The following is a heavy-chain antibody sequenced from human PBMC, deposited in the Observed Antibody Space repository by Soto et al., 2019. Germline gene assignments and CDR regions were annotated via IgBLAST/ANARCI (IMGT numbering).Heavy chain of an antibody. CDR1: GYTFTSYG. Sequence: AASVKVSWKASGYTFTSYGISWVRQAPGQGLEWMGWISAYNGNTNYAQKLQGRVTMTTDTSTSTAYMELRSLRSDDTAVYYCARGDGSTYYDFWSGYHNWFDPWGQGTLVTVSS. CDR3: ARGDGSTYYDFWSGYHNWFDP. CDR2: ISAYNGNT. J-gene: IGHJ5*02. D-gene: IGHD3-3*01. V-gene: IGHV1-18*01.